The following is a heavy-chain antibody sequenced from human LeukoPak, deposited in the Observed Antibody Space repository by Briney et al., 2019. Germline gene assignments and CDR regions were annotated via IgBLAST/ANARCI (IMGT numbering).Heavy chain of an antibody. J-gene: IGHJ4*02. CDR2: INQDASEI. V-gene: IGHV3-7*01. CDR3: ATDRDNSDWQKRFDS. D-gene: IGHD2-21*02. CDR1: GFTFSTYW. Sequence: SGGSLRLSCAASGFTFSTYWMNWYRQAPGKGLEWVGNINQDASEINYLDSVRGRFTISSDKAKNSLHLQMNSLSAQDTAVYYCATDRDNSDWQKRFDSWGQGTLVTVSS.